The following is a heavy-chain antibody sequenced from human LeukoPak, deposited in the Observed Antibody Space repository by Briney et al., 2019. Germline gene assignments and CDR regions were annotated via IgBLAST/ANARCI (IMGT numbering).Heavy chain of an antibody. Sequence: PSETLSLTCTGSGGSISSYYWSWIRQPPGKGLEWVGYIYYGGSTNYNPSLKSRVTISVDTSKNQFSLKMNSVTAADTAVYYGARGVHGYSYGYVPWELYSYMDVWGKGTTVSISS. CDR2: IYYGGST. V-gene: IGHV4-59*08. CDR1: GGSISSYY. D-gene: IGHD5-18*01. J-gene: IGHJ6*03. CDR3: ARGVHGYSYGYVPWELYSYMDV.